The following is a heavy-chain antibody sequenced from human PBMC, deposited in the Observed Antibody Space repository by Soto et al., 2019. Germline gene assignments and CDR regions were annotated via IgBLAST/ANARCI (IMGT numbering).Heavy chain of an antibody. CDR1: ESTFTNYW. CDR3: ATSMPLDE. D-gene: IGHD1-1*01. Sequence: GESLKISCQASESTFTNYWINWVRQVPGKGLEWMGRIDPDDSQTNYSPSVRGHVTISVDKSVNTVYLQWDSLKASDTAIYYCATSMPLDEWGQGTLVTVSS. CDR2: IDPDDSQT. V-gene: IGHV5-10-1*01. J-gene: IGHJ4*02.